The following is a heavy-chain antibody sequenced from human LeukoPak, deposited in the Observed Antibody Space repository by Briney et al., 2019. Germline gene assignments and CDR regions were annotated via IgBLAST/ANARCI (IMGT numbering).Heavy chain of an antibody. J-gene: IGHJ6*02. D-gene: IGHD4-17*01. Sequence: GGSLRLSCAASGFXFXSXXXXWXXXXXXXXXXXXXXISSSSSYIYYADSVKGRFTISRDNAKNSLYLQMNSLRAEDTAVYYCARDLPYGPYGMDVWGQGTTVTVSS. V-gene: IGHV3-21*01. CDR1: GFXFXSXX. CDR2: ISSSSSYI. CDR3: ARDLPYGPYGMDV.